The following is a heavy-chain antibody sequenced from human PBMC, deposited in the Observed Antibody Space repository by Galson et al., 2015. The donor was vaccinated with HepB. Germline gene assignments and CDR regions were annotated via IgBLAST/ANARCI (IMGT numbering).Heavy chain of an antibody. J-gene: IGHJ3*02. CDR1: GFSFSSNA. Sequence: SLRLSCAASGFSFSSNAMSWVRQPPGKGLEWVAAIGGGGTRTSYAGSVRGRFSISRDDSKNTLYLQMNSLRAEDTALYYCAKEGQWLTPYAFDIWGQGTMVTVSS. V-gene: IGHV3-23*01. CDR2: IGGGGTRT. D-gene: IGHD6-19*01. CDR3: AKEGQWLTPYAFDI.